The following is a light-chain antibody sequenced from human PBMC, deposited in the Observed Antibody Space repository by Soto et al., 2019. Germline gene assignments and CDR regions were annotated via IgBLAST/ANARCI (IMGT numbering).Light chain of an antibody. J-gene: IGKJ1*01. Sequence: DIQMTQSPSTLSASVGDRVTITCRASQSISSWLAWYQQKPGKAPNLLIYKASRLHSGVSSRFSGSESGTEFTLTISSLQPDDFATYDCQQYSGYSRTFGQGTKVE. CDR2: KAS. CDR1: QSISSW. V-gene: IGKV1-5*03. CDR3: QQYSGYSRT.